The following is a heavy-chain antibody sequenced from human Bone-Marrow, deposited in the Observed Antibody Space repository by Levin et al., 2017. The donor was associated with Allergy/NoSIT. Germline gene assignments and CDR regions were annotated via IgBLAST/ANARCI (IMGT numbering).Heavy chain of an antibody. CDR1: GFNFSDYY. CDR3: SRELVSTTKIIDS. J-gene: IGHJ4*02. Sequence: GGSLRLSCAASGFNFSDYYMTWIRQSPGKGLEWVASISSRGFYTNYADSVKGRFTISRDNAKRSLFLQMDSLRGEDTAVYFCSRELVSTTKIIDSWGQGTLVTVSP. V-gene: IGHV3-11*05. D-gene: IGHD1-1*01. CDR2: ISSRGFYT.